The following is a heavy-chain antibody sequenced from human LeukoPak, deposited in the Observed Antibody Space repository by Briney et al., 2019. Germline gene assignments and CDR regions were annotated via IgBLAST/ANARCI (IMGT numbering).Heavy chain of an antibody. CDR1: GGSISSYY. V-gene: IGHV4-59*01. CDR3: ASHLNYDSSGYYYSDAFDI. J-gene: IGHJ3*02. Sequence: SETLSLTCTVSGGSISSYYWSWIRQPPGKGLEWIGYIYYSGSTNYNPSLKSRVTISVDTSKNQFSLKLSSVTAADTAVYYCASHLNYDSSGYYYSDAFDIWGQGTMVTVSS. CDR2: IYYSGST. D-gene: IGHD3-22*01.